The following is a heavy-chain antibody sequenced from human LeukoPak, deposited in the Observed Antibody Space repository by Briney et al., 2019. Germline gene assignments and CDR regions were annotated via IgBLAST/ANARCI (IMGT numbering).Heavy chain of an antibody. D-gene: IGHD3-10*01. J-gene: IGHJ4*02. CDR1: GYSISSGYY. Sequence: PSETLSLTCTVSGYSISSGYYWGWIRQPPGKGLEWIGSIYHSGSTYYNPSLKSRVTISVDTSKNQFSLKLSSVTAADTAVYYCARVSGSGPSRYYFDYWGQGTLVTVSS. V-gene: IGHV4-38-2*02. CDR2: IYHSGST. CDR3: ARVSGSGPSRYYFDY.